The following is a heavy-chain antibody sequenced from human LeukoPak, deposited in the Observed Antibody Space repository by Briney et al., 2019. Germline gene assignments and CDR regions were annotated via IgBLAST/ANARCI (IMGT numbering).Heavy chain of an antibody. D-gene: IGHD6-6*01. V-gene: IGHV3-23*01. CDR1: ASNIGTYA. CDR3: AKDRISGQGGAARILDY. CDR2: QRGGGLST. Sequence: GGSLRLSCGAPASNIGTYAVTWVRQVPGKGLEWVSGQRGGGLSTYYAGSVKGRFTISRDTSKNTFYLEMNSLGADDTALYYCAKDRISGQGGAARILDYWGQGTLVTVSS. J-gene: IGHJ4*02.